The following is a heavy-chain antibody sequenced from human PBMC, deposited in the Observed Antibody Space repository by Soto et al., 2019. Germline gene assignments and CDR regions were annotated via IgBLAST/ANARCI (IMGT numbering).Heavy chain of an antibody. V-gene: IGHV4-34*01. CDR3: ARRSTYYYDSSGYYHNWFDP. J-gene: IGHJ5*02. D-gene: IGHD3-22*01. Sequence: SETLSLTCAVYGGSFSGYYWSWIRQPPGKGLEWIGEINHSGSTNYNPSLKSRVTISVDTSKKQFSLKLSSVTAADTAVYYCARRSTYYYDSSGYYHNWFDPWGQGTLVTVSS. CDR2: INHSGST. CDR1: GGSFSGYY.